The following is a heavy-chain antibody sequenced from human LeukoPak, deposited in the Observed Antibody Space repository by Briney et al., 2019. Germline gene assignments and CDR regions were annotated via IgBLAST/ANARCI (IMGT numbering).Heavy chain of an antibody. D-gene: IGHD6-13*01. Sequence: GASVKVSCKVSGYTLTELSMHWVRQAPGKGLEWMGGFDPEDGETIYAQKFQGRVTMTEDTSTDTAYMELSSLRSEDTAVYYCAFHRFWRIGHSSSHWGQGTLVTVSS. CDR3: AFHRFWRIGHSSSH. CDR1: GYTLTELS. J-gene: IGHJ4*02. CDR2: FDPEDGET. V-gene: IGHV1-24*01.